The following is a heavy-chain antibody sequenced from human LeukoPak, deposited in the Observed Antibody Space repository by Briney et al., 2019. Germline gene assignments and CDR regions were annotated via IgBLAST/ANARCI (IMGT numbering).Heavy chain of an antibody. D-gene: IGHD1-7*01. CDR3: ARRSTGTTSFDY. V-gene: IGHV1-69*05. CDR2: IIPIFGTA. Sequence: ASVKVSCKASGGTFSSYAISWVRQAPGQGLEWMGGIIPIFGTANYAQKFQGRVTTTTDESTSTAYMELSSLRSEDTAVYYCARRSTGTTSFDYWGQGTLVTVSS. CDR1: GGTFSSYA. J-gene: IGHJ4*02.